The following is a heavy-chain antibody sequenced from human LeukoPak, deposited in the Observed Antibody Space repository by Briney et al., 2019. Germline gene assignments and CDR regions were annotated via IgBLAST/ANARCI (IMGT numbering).Heavy chain of an antibody. D-gene: IGHD3-10*01. V-gene: IGHV4-34*01. CDR2: INHSGST. CDR1: GGSFSGYY. J-gene: IGHJ4*02. Sequence: SETLSLTCAVYGGSFSGYYWSWIRQPPGKGLEWIGEINHSGSTNYNPSLKSRVTISVDTSKNQFSLNLSSVTAADTAVYYCARGDYYGSGSPLDYWGQGTLVTVSS. CDR3: ARGDYYGSGSPLDY.